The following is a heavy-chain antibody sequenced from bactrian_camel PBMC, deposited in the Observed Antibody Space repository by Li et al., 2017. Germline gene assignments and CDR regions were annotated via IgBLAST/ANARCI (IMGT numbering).Heavy chain of an antibody. D-gene: IGHD8*01. J-gene: IGHJ4*01. Sequence: HVQLVESGGGSVQAGGSLTLSCVASGSTWYTRYRMGWFRQVPGKEREGLATIYTPGAYTQYADSVKGRFTISHDVAKRTLSLQMSNIEAEDTATYYCAQDVLERGCSPTTVFHIWGQGTQVTVS. CDR1: GSTWYTRYR. CDR3: AQDVLERGCSPTTVFHI. CDR2: IYTPGAYT. V-gene: IGHV3S1*01.